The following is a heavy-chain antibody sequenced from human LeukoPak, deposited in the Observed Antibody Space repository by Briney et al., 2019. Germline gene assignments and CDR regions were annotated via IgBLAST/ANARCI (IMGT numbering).Heavy chain of an antibody. CDR2: ISAYNGNT. V-gene: IGHV1-18*01. Sequence: GASVKVSCKASGYTFTSYGISWVRQAPGQGLEWMGWISAYNGNTNYAQKLQGRVTMTTETSTSTAYMELRSLRSDDTAVYYCARAPAGYSSSWYIYWGQGTLVTVSS. D-gene: IGHD6-13*01. CDR1: GYTFTSYG. J-gene: IGHJ4*02. CDR3: ARAPAGYSSSWYIY.